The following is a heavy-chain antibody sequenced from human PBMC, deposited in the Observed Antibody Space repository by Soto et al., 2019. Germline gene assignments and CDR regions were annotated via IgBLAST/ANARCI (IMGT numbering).Heavy chain of an antibody. Sequence: QVQLVESGGGVVQPGRSLRLSCAASGFTFSSYGMHWVRQAPGKGLEWVAVISYDGSNKYYADSVKGRFTISRDNSKNTLYLRMNSLRAEDTAVYYCAKSPLSVTSSYYFDYWGQGTLVTVSS. J-gene: IGHJ4*02. CDR2: ISYDGSNK. D-gene: IGHD4-17*01. CDR3: AKSPLSVTSSYYFDY. CDR1: GFTFSSYG. V-gene: IGHV3-30*18.